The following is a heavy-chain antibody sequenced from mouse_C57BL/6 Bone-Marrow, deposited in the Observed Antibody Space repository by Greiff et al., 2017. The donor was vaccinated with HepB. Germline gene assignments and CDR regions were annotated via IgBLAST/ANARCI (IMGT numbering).Heavy chain of an antibody. CDR3: AKYYGSSPGAMDY. Sequence: VMLVESGAELARPGASVKLSCKASGYTFTSYGISWVKQRTGQGLEWIGEIYPRSGNTYYNEKFKGKATLTADKSSSTAYMELRSLTSEDSAVYFCAKYYGSSPGAMDYWGQGTSVTVSS. D-gene: IGHD1-1*01. J-gene: IGHJ4*01. CDR2: IYPRSGNT. V-gene: IGHV1-81*01. CDR1: GYTFTSYG.